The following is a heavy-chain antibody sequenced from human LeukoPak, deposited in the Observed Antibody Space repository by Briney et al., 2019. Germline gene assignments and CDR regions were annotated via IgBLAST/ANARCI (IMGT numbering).Heavy chain of an antibody. D-gene: IGHD3-22*01. V-gene: IGHV4-59*01. Sequence: SETLSLTCTVSGGSISSYYWSWIRQPPGKGLEWIGYIYYSGSTNYNPSLKSRVTISVDTSKNQFSLKLSSVTAADTAVYYCASGGTMIVAAGDGAFDIWGQGTMVTVSS. CDR2: IYYSGST. CDR1: GGSISSYY. J-gene: IGHJ3*02. CDR3: ASGGTMIVAAGDGAFDI.